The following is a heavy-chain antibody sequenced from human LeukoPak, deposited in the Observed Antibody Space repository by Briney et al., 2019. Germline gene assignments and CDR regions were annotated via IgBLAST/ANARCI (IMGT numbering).Heavy chain of an antibody. V-gene: IGHV1-46*01. CDR1: GYTFTSYY. J-gene: IGHJ4*02. CDR3: ALILEWPKSFDY. CDR2: INPSGGST. Sequence: APVKVSCKASGYTFTSYYMHWVRQAPGQGLEWMGIINPSGGSTSYAQKFQGRVTMTRDTSTSTVYMELSSLRSEDTAVYYCALILEWPKSFDYWGQGTLVTVSS. D-gene: IGHD3-3*01.